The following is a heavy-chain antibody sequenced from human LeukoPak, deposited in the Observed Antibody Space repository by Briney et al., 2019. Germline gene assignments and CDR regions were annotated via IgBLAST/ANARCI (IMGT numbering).Heavy chain of an antibody. Sequence: GGSLRLSCAASGFTLSSYLMSWVRQAPGRGLEWVANIKKDGSEENYLDSVKGRFTVSRDNAKNSLFLQMNSLRGEDTAVYYCARELPREVTLDYWGQGTLVTVSP. V-gene: IGHV3-7*01. D-gene: IGHD2-21*02. J-gene: IGHJ4*01. CDR1: GFTLSSYL. CDR2: IKKDGSEE. CDR3: ARELPREVTLDY.